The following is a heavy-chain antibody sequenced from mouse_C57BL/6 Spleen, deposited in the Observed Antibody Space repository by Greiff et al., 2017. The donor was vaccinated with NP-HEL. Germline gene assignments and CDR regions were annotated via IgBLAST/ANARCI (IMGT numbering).Heavy chain of an antibody. CDR3: ATLWYYRGFAY. D-gene: IGHD2-1*01. J-gene: IGHJ3*01. Sequence: EVQLQQSGPELVKPGASVKMSCKASGYTFTDYNMHWVKQSHGKSLEWIGYINPNNGGTSYNQKFKGKATLTVNKSSSTAYMELRSLTSEDSAVYYCATLWYYRGFAYWGQGTLVTVSA. CDR1: GYTFTDYN. V-gene: IGHV1-22*01. CDR2: INPNNGGT.